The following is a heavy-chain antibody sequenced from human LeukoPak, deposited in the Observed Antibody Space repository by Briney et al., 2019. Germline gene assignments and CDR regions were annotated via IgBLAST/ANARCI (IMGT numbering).Heavy chain of an antibody. CDR1: GYTFTGYY. J-gene: IGHJ4*02. CDR2: INPNSGGT. CDR3: APAEYSSSWYQSYYFDY. D-gene: IGHD6-13*01. V-gene: IGHV1-2*06. Sequence: ASVKVSCKASGYTFTGYYMHWVRQAPGQGLEWMGRINPNSGGTNYAQKFQGRVTMTRDTSISTAYMEMSRLRPDDPAVYYCAPAEYSSSWYQSYYFDYWGQGTLVTVSS.